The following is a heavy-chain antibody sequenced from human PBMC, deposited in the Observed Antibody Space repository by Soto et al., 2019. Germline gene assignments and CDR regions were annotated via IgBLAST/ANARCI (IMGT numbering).Heavy chain of an antibody. Sequence: ASVKVSCKASGYTFTSYGISWVRQAPGQGLEWMGWISAYNGNTNYAQKLQGRVTMTTDTSTSTAYMELRSLRSDDTAVYYCARGVKTVVTPQYFDLWGRGTLVTVSS. V-gene: IGHV1-18*01. D-gene: IGHD2-21*02. CDR1: GYTFTSYG. J-gene: IGHJ2*01. CDR2: ISAYNGNT. CDR3: ARGVKTVVTPQYFDL.